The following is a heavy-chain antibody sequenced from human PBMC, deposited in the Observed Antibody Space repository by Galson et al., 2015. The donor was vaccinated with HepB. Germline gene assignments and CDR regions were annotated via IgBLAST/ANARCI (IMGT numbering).Heavy chain of an antibody. CDR2: SYWNDDK. Sequence: PALVKPTQTLTLTCTFSGFSLSTSGVGVGWIRQPPGKALEWLALSYWNDDKRYSPSLKSRLTITKDTSKNQVVLTMTNMDPVDTATYYCAHTYYDSSGYYSDWFDPWGQGTLVTVSS. CDR1: GFSLSTSGVG. D-gene: IGHD3-22*01. J-gene: IGHJ5*02. CDR3: AHTYYDSSGYYSDWFDP. V-gene: IGHV2-5*01.